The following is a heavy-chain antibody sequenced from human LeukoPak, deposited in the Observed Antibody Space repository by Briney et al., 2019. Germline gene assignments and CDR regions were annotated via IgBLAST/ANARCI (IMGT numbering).Heavy chain of an antibody. CDR2: ISYDGSNK. CDR3: AKPTGAVAAPGYFDY. Sequence: GGSLRLSCAASGFTFSSYGMHWVRQAPGKGLEWVAVISYDGSNKYYADSVKGRFTISRDNSKNTLYLQTNSLRAEDTAVYYCAKPTGAVAAPGYFDYWGQGTLVTVSS. D-gene: IGHD6-19*01. V-gene: IGHV3-30*18. J-gene: IGHJ4*02. CDR1: GFTFSSYG.